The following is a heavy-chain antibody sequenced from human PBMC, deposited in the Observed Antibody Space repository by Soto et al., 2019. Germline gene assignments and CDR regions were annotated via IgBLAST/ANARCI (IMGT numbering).Heavy chain of an antibody. CDR2: IYYSGST. V-gene: IGHV4-59*08. CDR3: ATTILTGYYKWFDP. J-gene: IGHJ5*02. Sequence: SETLSLTCTVSGGSISSYYWSWIRQPPGKGLEWIGYIYYSGSTNYNPSLKSRVTISVDTSKNQFSLKLSSVTAADTAVYYCATTILTGYYKWFDPWGQGTLVTVSS. CDR1: GGSISSYY. D-gene: IGHD3-9*01.